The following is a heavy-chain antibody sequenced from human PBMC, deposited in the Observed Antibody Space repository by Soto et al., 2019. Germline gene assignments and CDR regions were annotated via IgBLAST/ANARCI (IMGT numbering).Heavy chain of an antibody. CDR2: TYYSAIT. J-gene: IGHJ4*02. Sequence: LSLTCTVSGGSISSSSYYWGWIRQPPGKGLEWIGSTYYSAITYYNPSLKSRVTISVDASKNQFSLKLSSVTAADTAVYYCAREAVGIASGSYPHFDYWGQGTLVTV. CDR1: GGSISSSSYY. D-gene: IGHD6-19*01. V-gene: IGHV4-39*07. CDR3: AREAVGIASGSYPHFDY.